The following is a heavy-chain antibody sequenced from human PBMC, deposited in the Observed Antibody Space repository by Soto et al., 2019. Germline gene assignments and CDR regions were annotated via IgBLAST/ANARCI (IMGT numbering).Heavy chain of an antibody. V-gene: IGHV3-33*01. J-gene: IGHJ6*02. Sequence: PGGSLRLSCAASGFTFSSYGMHWVRQAPGKGLEWVAVIWYDGSNKYYADSVKGRFTISRDNSKNTLYLQMNSLRAEDTAVYYCARDLHTNSLWLPTSLFVYGMDVWGQGTTVTVSS. CDR2: IWYDGSNK. CDR3: ARDLHTNSLWLPTSLFVYGMDV. CDR1: GFTFSSYG. D-gene: IGHD1-1*01.